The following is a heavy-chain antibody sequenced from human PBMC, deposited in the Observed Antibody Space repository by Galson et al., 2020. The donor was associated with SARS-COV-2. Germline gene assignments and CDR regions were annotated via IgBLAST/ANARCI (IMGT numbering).Heavy chain of an antibody. D-gene: IGHD6-19*01. CDR1: GFTFSSSW. V-gene: IGHV3-74*01. Sequence: TGGSLRLSCAASGFTFSSSWMHWVRQAPGKGLVWVSRINSDGSSTSYADSVKGRFTISRDNAKNTLYLQMNSLRAEDMAVYYCARVGTRSGWKYYFDYWGQGTLVTVSS. CDR2: INSDGSST. J-gene: IGHJ4*02. CDR3: ARVGTRSGWKYYFDY.